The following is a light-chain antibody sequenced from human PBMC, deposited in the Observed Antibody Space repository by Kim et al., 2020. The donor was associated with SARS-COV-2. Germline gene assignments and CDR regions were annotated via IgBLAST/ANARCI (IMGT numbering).Light chain of an antibody. CDR1: RDINAY. CDR3: QQSYGIPPT. CDR2: AAS. J-gene: IGKJ1*01. V-gene: IGKV1-39*01. Sequence: DIQMTQSPSSLSASVGDRVTITCRASRDINAYLHWYQQKAGKAPKLLVHAASSLQSGVPSRFSGSGSGTDFTLTISSLQLEDFATYYCQQSYGIPPTFGQGTKVEIK.